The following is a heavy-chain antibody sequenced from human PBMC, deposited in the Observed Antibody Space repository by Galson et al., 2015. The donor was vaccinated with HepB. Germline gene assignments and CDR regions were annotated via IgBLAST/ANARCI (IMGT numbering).Heavy chain of an antibody. J-gene: IGHJ6*03. Sequence: SLRLSCAASGFSFSTYSMNWVRQAPGKGLEWVSFISFISSYIYYADSVKGRFTISRDNAKNSLYLQMNSLRAEDTAIYYCARDPSPRHAYYYYYMDVWGKGTTVTVSS. CDR3: ARDPSPRHAYYYYYMDV. CDR1: GFSFSTYS. CDR2: ISFISSYI. V-gene: IGHV3-21*01.